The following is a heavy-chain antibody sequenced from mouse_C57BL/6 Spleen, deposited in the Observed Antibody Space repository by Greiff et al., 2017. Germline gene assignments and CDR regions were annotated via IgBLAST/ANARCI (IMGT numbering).Heavy chain of an antibody. CDR2: INPGSGGT. J-gene: IGHJ2*01. CDR3: AREGYYGSRAGYFDY. D-gene: IGHD1-1*01. CDR1: GYAFTNYL. Sequence: VQLQQSGAELVRPGTSVKVSCKASGYAFTNYLIEWVKQRPGQGLEWIGVINPGSGGTNYNEKFKGKATLTADKSSSTAYMQLSSLTSEDSAVYFCAREGYYGSRAGYFDYWGQGTTLTVSS. V-gene: IGHV1-54*01.